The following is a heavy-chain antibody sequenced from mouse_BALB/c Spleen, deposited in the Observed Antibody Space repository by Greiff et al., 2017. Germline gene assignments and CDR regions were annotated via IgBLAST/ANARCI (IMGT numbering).Heavy chain of an antibody. CDR2: IDPENGNT. CDR3: ARYGNYGDY. J-gene: IGHJ2*01. D-gene: IGHD2-1*01. Sequence: EVQLQQSGAELVRPGALVKLSCKASGFNIKDYYMHWVKQRPEQGLEWIGWIDPENGNTIYDPKFQGKASITADTSYNTAYLQLSSLTSEDTAVYYCARYGNYGDYWGQGTTLTVSS. V-gene: IGHV14-1*02. CDR1: GFNIKDYY.